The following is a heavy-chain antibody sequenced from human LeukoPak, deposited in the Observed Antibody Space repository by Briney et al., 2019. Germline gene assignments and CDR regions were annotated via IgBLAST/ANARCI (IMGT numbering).Heavy chain of an antibody. CDR1: GYTFTNYG. D-gene: IGHD5-12*01. Sequence: ASVKVSCKASGYTFTNYGISWVRQAPGQGLEWMGWISTNSDIRTYAQTLQGRFTMTTDTATTTAYMELNNLTFDDTAVYYCARGFEGDVDTVGEYYGMDVWGQGTTVTVSS. CDR3: ARGFEGDVDTVGEYYGMDV. J-gene: IGHJ6*02. V-gene: IGHV1-18*01. CDR2: ISTNSDIR.